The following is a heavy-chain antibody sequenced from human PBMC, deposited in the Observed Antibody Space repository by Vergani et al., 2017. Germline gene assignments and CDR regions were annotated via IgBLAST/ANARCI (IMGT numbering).Heavy chain of an antibody. D-gene: IGHD3-16*01. Sequence: VQLVESGGGVVQPGRSLRLSCAASGFTFSNYGMNWVRQAPGKGLEWASSISNSSSYIYYADSVKGRFTISRDNAKNSLYLQMNSLRAADTAVYYCASWGSGYWGQGTLVTVSS. J-gene: IGHJ4*02. CDR1: GFTFSNYG. CDR2: ISNSSSYI. CDR3: ASWGSGY. V-gene: IGHV3-21*01.